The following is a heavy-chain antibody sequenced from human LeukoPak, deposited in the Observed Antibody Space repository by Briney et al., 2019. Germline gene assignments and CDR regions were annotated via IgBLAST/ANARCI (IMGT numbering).Heavy chain of an antibody. CDR1: GFTFSSDA. D-gene: IGHD2-15*01. CDR2: ISGSGGST. CDR3: AKGYCSGGSCYAVFDY. J-gene: IGHJ4*02. V-gene: IGHV3-23*01. Sequence: GGSLRLSCAASGFTFSSDAMSWVRQAPGKGLEWVSAISGSGGSTYYADSVKGRFTISRDNSKNTLYLQMNSLRAEDTAVYYCAKGYCSGGSCYAVFDYWGQGTLVTVSS.